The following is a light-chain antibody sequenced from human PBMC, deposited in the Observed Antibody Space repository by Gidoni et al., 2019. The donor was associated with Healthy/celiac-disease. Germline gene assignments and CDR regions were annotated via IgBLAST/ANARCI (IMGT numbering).Light chain of an antibody. CDR2: DVS. CDR1: RSDVGGYNY. Sequence: QSALTHPASVSASPGPSITISCTGTRSDVGGYNYVSWYQQHPGKAPKLMIYDVSNRPSGVSNRFSGSKSGNTASLTISGLQAEDEADYYCSSYTSSSTLEVFGGGTKLTVL. CDR3: SSYTSSSTLEV. J-gene: IGLJ3*02. V-gene: IGLV2-14*03.